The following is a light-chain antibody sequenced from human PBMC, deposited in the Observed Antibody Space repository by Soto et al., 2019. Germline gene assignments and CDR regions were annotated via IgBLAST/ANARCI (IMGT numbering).Light chain of an antibody. CDR2: AAS. Sequence: DIQMTQSPSSLSASVGDRVTITCRASQSMSSYLNWYQQKPGKAPKLLIYAASSLQSGVPSRFSGSGSGTDFTLTISSLQPEDFATCYCQQSYSTPYTFGQGTKLEIK. J-gene: IGKJ2*01. CDR1: QSMSSY. CDR3: QQSYSTPYT. V-gene: IGKV1-39*01.